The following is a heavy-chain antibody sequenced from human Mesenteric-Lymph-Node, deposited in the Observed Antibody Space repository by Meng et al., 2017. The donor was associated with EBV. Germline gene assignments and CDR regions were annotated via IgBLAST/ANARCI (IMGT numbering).Heavy chain of an antibody. Sequence: QVKLQQSGPGPVKPSQTLSLTCAISGDSVSNINGGWNWIRQSPSRGLEWLGRTYYRSKWYNDYAVSVKGQITINPDTTKNQVSLQLNSVTPEDTAVYYCAGVGSTISTDWFDTWGQGTLVTVSS. D-gene: IGHD3-9*01. V-gene: IGHV6-1*01. CDR3: AGVGSTISTDWFDT. CDR2: TYYRSKWYN. J-gene: IGHJ5*02. CDR1: GDSVSNINGG.